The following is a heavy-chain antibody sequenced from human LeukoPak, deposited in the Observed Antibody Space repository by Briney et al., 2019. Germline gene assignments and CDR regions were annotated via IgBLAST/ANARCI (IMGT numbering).Heavy chain of an antibody. CDR2: INPNSGGT. V-gene: IGHV1-2*02. CDR3: ARAKVGATTDFDY. J-gene: IGHJ4*02. D-gene: IGHD1-26*01. Sequence: ASVKVSCKASGYTFTGYYMHWVRQAPGQGLEWMGWINPNSGGTNHAQKFQGRVTMTRDTSISTAYMELSRLRSDDTAVYYCARAKVGATTDFDYWGQGTLVTVSS. CDR1: GYTFTGYY.